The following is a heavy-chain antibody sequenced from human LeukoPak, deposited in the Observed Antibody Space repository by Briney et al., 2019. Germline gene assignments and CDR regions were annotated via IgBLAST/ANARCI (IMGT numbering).Heavy chain of an antibody. V-gene: IGHV3-73*01. CDR1: GFSFSDSP. CDR2: VRDRANSYAT. CDR3: TRQRPQTGTFDY. D-gene: IGHD3-9*01. Sequence: GGSLKLSCAASGFSFSDSPVHWVRQASGKGLDWVGRVRDRANSYATGYAASVEGRFTISRDDSENTAYLQMNSLIIEDTAVYYCTRQRPQTGTFDYWGQGVLVTVSS. J-gene: IGHJ4*02.